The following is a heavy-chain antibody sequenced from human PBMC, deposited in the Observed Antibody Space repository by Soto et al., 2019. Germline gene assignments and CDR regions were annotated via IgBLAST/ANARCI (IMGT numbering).Heavy chain of an antibody. CDR2: IYYSGST. V-gene: IGHV4-30-4*01. D-gene: IGHD6-19*01. Sequence: TSETLSLTCTVSGGSISSGDYYWSWIRQPPGKGLEWIGYIYYSGSTYYNPSLKSRVTISVDTSKNQFSLKLSSVTAADTAVYYCASTTQWLVSFDYWGQGTLVTVSS. J-gene: IGHJ4*02. CDR3: ASTTQWLVSFDY. CDR1: GGSISSGDYY.